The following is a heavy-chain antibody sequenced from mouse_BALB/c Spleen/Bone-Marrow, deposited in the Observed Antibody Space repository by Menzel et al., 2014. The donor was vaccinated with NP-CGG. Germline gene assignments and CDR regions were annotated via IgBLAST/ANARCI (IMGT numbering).Heavy chain of an antibody. CDR3: ARETGRCYFDY. CDR1: GYTFTDYA. V-gene: IGHV1-67*01. CDR2: ISTFSGNT. J-gene: IGHJ2*01. Sequence: VQVVESGPELVRPGVSGKISCKGSGYTFTDYAMHWVKQSHAKSLEWIGVISTFSGNTNYNQKFKGKATMTVDKSSSTAYMELARLTSEDSAIYYCARETGRCYFDYWGQGTTLTVSS. D-gene: IGHD4-1*01.